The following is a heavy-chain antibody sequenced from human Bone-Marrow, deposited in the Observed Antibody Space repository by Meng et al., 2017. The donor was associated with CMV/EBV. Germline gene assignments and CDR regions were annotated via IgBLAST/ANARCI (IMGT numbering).Heavy chain of an antibody. CDR1: GFTFSGSA. J-gene: IGHJ6*02. CDR3: NLRFLDGYYYGMDV. CDR2: IRSKANSYAT. D-gene: IGHD3-3*01. V-gene: IGHV3-73*01. Sequence: GGSLRLSCAAAGFTFSGSAMHWVRQASWKGLEWVGRIRSKANSYATAYAASVKGRFTISRDDSKNTAYLQMNSLKTEDTAVYYCNLRFLDGYYYGMDVWGQGTTVTVSS.